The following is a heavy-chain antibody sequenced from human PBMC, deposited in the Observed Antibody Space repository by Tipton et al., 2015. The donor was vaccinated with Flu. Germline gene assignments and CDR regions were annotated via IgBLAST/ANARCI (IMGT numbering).Heavy chain of an antibody. CDR2: MNPDSGDT. D-gene: IGHD5/OR15-5a*01. CDR1: GYTFTSFD. J-gene: IGHJ4*02. CDR3: ARGGRSLPNYDF. Sequence: QSGPEVKRPGASVRVSCTASGYTFTSFDLGWVRQAAGQGLEWMGWMNPDSGDTGYAQKFQGRVTMTRDSSVSSAYLELNSIGSEDTAVYYCARGGRSLPNYDFWGQGTLLTVSS. V-gene: IGHV1-8*01.